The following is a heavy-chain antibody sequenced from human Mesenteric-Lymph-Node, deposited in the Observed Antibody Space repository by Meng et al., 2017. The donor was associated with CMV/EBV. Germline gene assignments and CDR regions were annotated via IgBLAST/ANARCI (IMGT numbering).Heavy chain of an antibody. D-gene: IGHD1-26*01. Sequence: SLKISCAASGFTFDDYAMHWVRQAPGKGLEWVSGISWNSGSIGYADSVKGRFTISRDNAKNSLYLQMNSLRAEDTALYYCAKGNSGSYNIRDAFDIWGQGTMVTVSS. CDR3: AKGNSGSYNIRDAFDI. CDR2: ISWNSGSI. J-gene: IGHJ3*02. CDR1: GFTFDDYA. V-gene: IGHV3-9*01.